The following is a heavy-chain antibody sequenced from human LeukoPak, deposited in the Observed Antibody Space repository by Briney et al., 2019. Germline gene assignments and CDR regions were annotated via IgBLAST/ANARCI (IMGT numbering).Heavy chain of an antibody. J-gene: IGHJ4*02. CDR3: AKVAVYSYGPSPFDY. V-gene: IGHV3-30*02. CDR1: GFTFSNAW. CDR2: IRYDGSNK. Sequence: PGGSLRLSCAASGFTFSNAWMSWVRQAPGKGLEWVAFIRYDGSNKYYADSVKGRFTISRDNSKNTLYLQMNSLRAEDTAVYYCAKVAVYSYGPSPFDYWGQGTLVTVSS. D-gene: IGHD5-18*01.